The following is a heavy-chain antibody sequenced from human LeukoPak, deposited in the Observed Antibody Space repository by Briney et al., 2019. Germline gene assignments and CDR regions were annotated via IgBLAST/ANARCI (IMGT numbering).Heavy chain of an antibody. D-gene: IGHD3-22*01. V-gene: IGHV1-2*02. CDR3: ARVLYYYDSSGYYT. J-gene: IGHJ5*02. CDR2: INPNSGGT. CDR1: GYTLTGYY. Sequence: ASVKVSCKASGYTLTGYYMHWVRQAPGQGLEWMGWINPNSGGTNYAQKFQGRVTMTRDTSISTAYMELSRLRSDDTAVYYCARVLYYYDSSGYYTWGQGTLVTVSS.